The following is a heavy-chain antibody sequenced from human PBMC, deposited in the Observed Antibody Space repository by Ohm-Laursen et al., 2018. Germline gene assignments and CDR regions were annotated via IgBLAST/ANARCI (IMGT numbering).Heavy chain of an antibody. D-gene: IGHD2/OR15-2a*01. CDR2: IGTAGDT. J-gene: IGHJ4*02. V-gene: IGHV3-13*01. CDR1: GFTFTRYD. Sequence: SLRLSCAASGFTFTRYDMHWVRQAPGKGLEWVSAIGTAGDTHYPVSVKGRFAISREDVKNSLFLQMNSLTAGDTAVYYCARGRSSDYFLSPPDYWGQGSLVTVSS. CDR3: ARGRSSDYFLSPPDY.